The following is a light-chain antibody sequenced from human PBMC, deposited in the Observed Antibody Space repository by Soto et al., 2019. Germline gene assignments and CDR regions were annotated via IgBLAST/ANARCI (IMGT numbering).Light chain of an antibody. CDR3: QQYNNWLTK. CDR2: GAS. CDR1: QSVSSN. V-gene: IGKV3-15*01. J-gene: IGKJ1*01. Sequence: EIVLTQSPATLSVSPGERATLSCRASQSVSSNLAWYQQKPGQAPRLLIYGASTRATGIPARFSGSGSGTEFTLTISSLQSEDFAVYYCQQYNNWLTKFGQGTKVDI.